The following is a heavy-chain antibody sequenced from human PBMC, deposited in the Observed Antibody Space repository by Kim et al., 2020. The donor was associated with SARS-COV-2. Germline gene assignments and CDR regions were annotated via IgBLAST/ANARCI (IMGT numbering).Heavy chain of an antibody. CDR2: ISSSSSYI. D-gene: IGHD6-13*01. J-gene: IGHJ6*02. CDR1: GFTFSSYS. Sequence: GGSLRLSCAASGFTFSSYSMNWVRQAPGKGLEWVSSISSSSSYIYYADSVKGRFTISRDNAKNSLYLQMNSLRAEDTAVYYCARLPAADTYYYGSGVWGQGTTVTVSS. CDR3: ARLPAADTYYYGSGV. V-gene: IGHV3-21*01.